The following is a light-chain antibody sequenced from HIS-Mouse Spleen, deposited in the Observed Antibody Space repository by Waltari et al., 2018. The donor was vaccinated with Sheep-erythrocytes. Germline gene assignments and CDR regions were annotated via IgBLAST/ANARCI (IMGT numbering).Light chain of an antibody. J-gene: IGLJ1*01. CDR3: CSYAGSYNHV. CDR2: DVS. V-gene: IGLV2-11*01. CDR1: SSDVGGYHY. Sequence: QSALTQPRSVSGSPGQSVTISCTGTSSDVGGYHYFSCYQQPPGKAPKLMIYDVSKRPSGVPDRFSGSKSGNTASLTISGLQAEDEADYYCCSYAGSYNHVFATGTKVTVL.